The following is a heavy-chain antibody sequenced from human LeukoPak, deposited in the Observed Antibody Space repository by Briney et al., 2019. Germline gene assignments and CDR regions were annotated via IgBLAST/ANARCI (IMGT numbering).Heavy chain of an antibody. CDR2: IYPGDSDT. V-gene: IGHV5-51*01. CDR1: GSIFTSYW. J-gene: IGHJ5*02. Sequence: GASLKISCKGSGSIFTSYWIGWVRQLPGKGLEWMGIIYPGDSDTRYSPSFQGQVTISADKSISTAYLQWSSLKASDTAMYYCATRQGRLNWFDPWGQGTLVTVSS. CDR3: ATRQGRLNWFDP. D-gene: IGHD4-11*01.